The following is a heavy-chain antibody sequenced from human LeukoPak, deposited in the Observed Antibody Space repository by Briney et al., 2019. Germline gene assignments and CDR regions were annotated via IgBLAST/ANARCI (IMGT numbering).Heavy chain of an antibody. CDR1: GGSISSYY. CDR3: ARAPFGSGPYLAFDF. Sequence: SETLSLTCIVSGGSISSYYWSWIRQPPGKGLEWIGYIYDSGITSYNPSLKSRVSISVDTSKNQFSLNLSPVTAADTAVYYCARAPFGSGPYLAFDFWGKGTLVAVSS. J-gene: IGHJ4*02. CDR2: IYDSGIT. D-gene: IGHD2-15*01. V-gene: IGHV4-59*01.